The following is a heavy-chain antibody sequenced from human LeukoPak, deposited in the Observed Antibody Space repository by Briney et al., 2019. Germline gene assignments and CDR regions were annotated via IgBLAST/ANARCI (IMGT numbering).Heavy chain of an antibody. Sequence: VASVKVSCKASGYTFTGYYMHWVRQAPGQGLEWMGGIIPIFGTANYAQKFQGRVTITADESTSTAYMELSGLRSEDTAVYYCAREDRWEGREPDAFDIWGQGTMVTVSS. J-gene: IGHJ3*02. CDR1: GYTFTGYY. CDR3: AREDRWEGREPDAFDI. CDR2: IIPIFGTA. V-gene: IGHV1-69*13. D-gene: IGHD1-26*01.